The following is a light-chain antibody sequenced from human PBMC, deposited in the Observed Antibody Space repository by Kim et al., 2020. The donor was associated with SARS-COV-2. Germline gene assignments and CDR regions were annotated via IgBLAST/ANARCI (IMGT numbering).Light chain of an antibody. CDR2: RNN. CDR1: TNNVGNEG. Sequence: QAGLTQPPSVSKDLRQTATLTCTGNTNNVGNEGAAWLQQHQGHPPKLLSYRNNNRPSGISERLSTSRSGNTASLTITGLQPEDEADYYCSAWDSSLSAWVFGGGTQLTRP. V-gene: IGLV10-54*01. J-gene: IGLJ3*02. CDR3: SAWDSSLSAWV.